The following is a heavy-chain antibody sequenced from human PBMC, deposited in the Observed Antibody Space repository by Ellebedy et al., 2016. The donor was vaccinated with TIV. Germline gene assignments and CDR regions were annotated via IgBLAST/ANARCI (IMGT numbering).Heavy chain of an antibody. Sequence: MPSETLSLTCTVSGGSISSYYWSWIRQPPGKGLEWIGYIYYSGSTNYNPSLKSRVTISVDTSKNQFSLKLSSVTAADTAVYYCARDLTRRYYDSSGYIRWFDPWGQGTLVTVSS. CDR1: GGSISSYY. CDR2: IYYSGST. CDR3: ARDLTRRYYDSSGYIRWFDP. D-gene: IGHD3-22*01. J-gene: IGHJ5*02. V-gene: IGHV4-59*01.